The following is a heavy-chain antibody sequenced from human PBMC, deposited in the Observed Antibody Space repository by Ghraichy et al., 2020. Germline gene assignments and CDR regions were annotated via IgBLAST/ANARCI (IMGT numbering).Heavy chain of an antibody. CDR3: VRGDFYYMDV. CDR1: GFTFNSYS. J-gene: IGHJ6*03. D-gene: IGHD3-3*01. V-gene: IGHV3-21*01. CDR2: ISSSRTYI. Sequence: LSLTCAASGFTFNSYSFNWVRQAPGKGLEWVSFISSSRTYIYYADSVKGRFTISRDNANNSLFLQMNSRRAEDTAVYFCVRGDFYYMDVWGKGTTVTVSS.